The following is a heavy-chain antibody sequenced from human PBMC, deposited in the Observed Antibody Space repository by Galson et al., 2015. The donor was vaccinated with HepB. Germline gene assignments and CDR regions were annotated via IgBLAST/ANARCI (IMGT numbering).Heavy chain of an antibody. CDR3: ARGGAGTREIDC. J-gene: IGHJ4*02. V-gene: IGHV4-30-2*01. CDR2: IYHSGTT. Sequence: TLSLTCAVSGGSVSSGGYSWSWIRQPPGKGLEWIGYIYHSGTTYYNPSLKSRVSISLDRSKNQFSLSLSSVTAADTAVYYCARGGAGTREIDCWGLGTLVTVSS. CDR1: GGSVSSGGYS. D-gene: IGHD1-7*01.